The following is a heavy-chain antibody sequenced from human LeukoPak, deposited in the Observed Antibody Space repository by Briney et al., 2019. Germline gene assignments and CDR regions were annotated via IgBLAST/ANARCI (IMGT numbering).Heavy chain of an antibody. CDR1: GFTFSSYA. CDR3: AKDYGGNAGYFDY. V-gene: IGHV3-23*01. D-gene: IGHD4-23*01. Sequence: PGGSLRLSCAASGFTFSSYAMSWVRQAPGKGLEWVSAISGSGGSTYSADSVKGRFTISRDNSKNTLYLQMNSLRAEDTAIYYCAKDYGGNAGYFDYWGQGTLVTVSS. J-gene: IGHJ4*02. CDR2: ISGSGGST.